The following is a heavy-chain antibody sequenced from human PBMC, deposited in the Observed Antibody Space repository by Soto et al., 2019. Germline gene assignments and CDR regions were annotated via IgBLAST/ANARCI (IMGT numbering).Heavy chain of an antibody. V-gene: IGHV4-31*02. CDR2: IYYSGST. D-gene: IGHD5-18*01. Sequence: PGKGLEWIGYIYYSGSTYYNPSLKSRVTISVDTSKNQFSLKLSSVTAADTAVYYFARVSTALVRDPYYFDYWGQRTLVT. J-gene: IGHJ4*02. CDR3: ARVSTALVRDPYYFDY.